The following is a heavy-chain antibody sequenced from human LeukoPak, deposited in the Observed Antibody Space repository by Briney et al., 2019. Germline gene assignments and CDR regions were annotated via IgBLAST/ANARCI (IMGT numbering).Heavy chain of an antibody. V-gene: IGHV3-7*01. D-gene: IGHD3-3*01. CDR1: GFTFSSYW. CDR3: ARAVHYDFWVGPQANNYYYYYGMDV. Sequence: PGGSLRLSCAASGFTFSSYWMSWVRQAPGKGLEWVANIKQDGSEKYYVDSVKGRFTISRDNAKNSLYLQMNSLRAEDTAVYYCARAVHYDFWVGPQANNYYYYYGMDVWGQGTTVTVSS. J-gene: IGHJ6*02. CDR2: IKQDGSEK.